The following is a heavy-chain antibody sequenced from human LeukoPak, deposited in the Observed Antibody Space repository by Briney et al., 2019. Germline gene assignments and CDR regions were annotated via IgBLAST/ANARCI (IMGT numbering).Heavy chain of an antibody. CDR1: GGSISSYY. Sequence: SETLSLTCTVSGGSISSYYWSWIRQPPGKGLGWIGYIYYSGSTNYNPSLKSRVTISVDTSKNQFSLKLSSVTAADTAVYYCGRPLSYYSDSSGDDAFDIWGQGTMVTVSS. D-gene: IGHD3-22*01. V-gene: IGHV4-59*08. J-gene: IGHJ3*02. CDR3: GRPLSYYSDSSGDDAFDI. CDR2: IYYSGST.